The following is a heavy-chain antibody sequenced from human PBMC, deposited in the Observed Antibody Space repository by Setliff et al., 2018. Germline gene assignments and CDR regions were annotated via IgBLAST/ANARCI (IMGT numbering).Heavy chain of an antibody. D-gene: IGHD2-21*02. Sequence: PSETLSLTCTVSGGSITAPYNYWSWIRQPPGKGLEWVGYVSYSGATYYNPSLKTRAAISVDTSKNQFSLNLNSVTATDAAMYYCSRSGIGYGGDSNTFDVWGQGTLVTVSS. CDR3: SRSGIGYGGDSNTFDV. CDR1: GGSITAPYNY. V-gene: IGHV4-30-4*01. CDR2: VSYSGAT. J-gene: IGHJ3*01.